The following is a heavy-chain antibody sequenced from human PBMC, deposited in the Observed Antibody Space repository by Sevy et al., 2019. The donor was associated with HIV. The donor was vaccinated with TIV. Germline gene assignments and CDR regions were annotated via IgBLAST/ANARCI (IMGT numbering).Heavy chain of an antibody. Sequence: ASVKVSCKASGYTFTSYAMHWVRQAPGQRLEWMGWINAGNGNTKYSQKFQGRVTITRDTFASTAYMELSSLRSEDTAVYYCARVMWGWLQLEDNAFDIWGQGTMVTVSS. CDR1: GYTFTSYA. J-gene: IGHJ3*02. CDR2: INAGNGNT. CDR3: ARVMWGWLQLEDNAFDI. V-gene: IGHV1-3*01. D-gene: IGHD5-12*01.